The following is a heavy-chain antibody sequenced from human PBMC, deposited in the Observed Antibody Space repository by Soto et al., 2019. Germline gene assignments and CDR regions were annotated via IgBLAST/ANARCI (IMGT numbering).Heavy chain of an antibody. CDR1: GFTFSSYS. V-gene: IGHV3-21*01. J-gene: IGHJ4*02. CDR2: ISSSSSYI. D-gene: IGHD3-22*01. Sequence: PVGSLRLSCAASGFTFSSYSMNWVRQAPGKGLEWVSSISSSSSYIYYADSVKGRFTISRDNSKNTLYLQLNNLRAEDTAVYFCARDQTDSGGYSEYWGQGTLVTVSS. CDR3: ARDQTDSGGYSEY.